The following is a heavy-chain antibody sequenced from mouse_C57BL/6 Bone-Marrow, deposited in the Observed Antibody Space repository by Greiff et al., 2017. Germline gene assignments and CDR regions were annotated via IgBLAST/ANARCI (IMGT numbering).Heavy chain of an antibody. CDR3: TKGYDLDY. CDR1: GFTFSSYS. J-gene: IGHJ4*01. Sequence: EVKVVESGEGLVKPGGSLKLSCAASGFTFSSYSMSWVRQTPEQRLEWVAYISSGGDYIYYADTVKGRFTISRDNARSTLYLQMSSLKSGETAMYYCTKGYDLDYWGQGTSVTVSS. CDR2: ISSGGDYI. V-gene: IGHV5-9-1*02.